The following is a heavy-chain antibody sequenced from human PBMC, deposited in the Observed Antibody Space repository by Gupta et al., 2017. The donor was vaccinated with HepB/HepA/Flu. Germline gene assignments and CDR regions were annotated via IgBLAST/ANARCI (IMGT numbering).Heavy chain of an antibody. V-gene: IGHV3-33*01. D-gene: IGHD2-2*02. J-gene: IGHJ2*01. CDR2: IWYDGSNK. Sequence: QVQLVESGGGVVQPGRSLRLSCAASAFSFSRYGMHWVRPAPGKGLEWVAVIWYDGSNKYYADSVKGRFTISRDNSKNTLYLQMNSLRAEDTAVYYCARDPDCTSSSCYSWYFDLWGRGTLVTVSS. CDR3: ARDPDCTSSSCYSWYFDL. CDR1: AFSFSRYG.